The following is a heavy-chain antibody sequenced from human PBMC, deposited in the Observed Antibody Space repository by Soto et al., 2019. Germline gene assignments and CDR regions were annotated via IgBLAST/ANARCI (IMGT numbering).Heavy chain of an antibody. V-gene: IGHV4-34*01. J-gene: IGHJ4*02. CDR3: ARNHGDYVTRLNFDY. Sequence: SETLSLTCTVSGGSFSPNYWSWIRQPPGKGLEWIGEINHSGSTNYNPSLKSRVTISVDTSKNQFSLKLSSVTAADTAVYYCARNHGDYVTRLNFDYWGQGTLVTVSS. CDR1: GGSFSPNY. D-gene: IGHD4-17*01. CDR2: INHSGST.